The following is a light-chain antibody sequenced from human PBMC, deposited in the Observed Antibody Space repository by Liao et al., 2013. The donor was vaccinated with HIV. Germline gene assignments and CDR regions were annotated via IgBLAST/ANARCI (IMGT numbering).Light chain of an antibody. J-gene: IGLJ3*02. Sequence: SYELRQPPSVSVSPGQTARITCSGDALPKQFAYWYQQKPGQAPVLLIYKDSERPSGIPERFSGSGSGTTVTLTISGVQAEDEAVYHCQSAVSNGSYVVFAGGTKLTVL. V-gene: IGLV3-25*03. CDR2: KDS. CDR1: ALPKQF. CDR3: QSAVSNGSYVV.